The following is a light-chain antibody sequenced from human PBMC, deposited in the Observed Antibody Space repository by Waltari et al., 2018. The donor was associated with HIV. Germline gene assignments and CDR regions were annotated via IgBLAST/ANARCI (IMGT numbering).Light chain of an antibody. J-gene: IGLJ2*01. CDR3: CSYAGSSIP. CDR2: EVY. V-gene: IGLV2-23*02. Sequence: QSALTQPASVSGSIGQSITISCTGPSSDVGSYNLVSWYQHHPGKAPKLIIYEVYKRPSGVSNRFSGSKSGNTASLTVSGLQAEDEADYYCCSYAGSSIPFGGGTKLTVL. CDR1: SSDVGSYNL.